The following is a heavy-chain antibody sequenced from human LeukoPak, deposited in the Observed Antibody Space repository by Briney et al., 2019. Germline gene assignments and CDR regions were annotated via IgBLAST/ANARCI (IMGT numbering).Heavy chain of an antibody. CDR2: IKSDGSTT. V-gene: IGHV3-74*01. CDR1: GFTFSSYG. J-gene: IGHJ4*02. Sequence: GGSLRLSCAASGFTFSSYGMHWVRQAPGKGLVWVSRIKSDGSTTSHADSVKGRFTISRDNTKNTLYLQMNSLRVEDTAVYYCARGDYFDYWGQGTLVTVPS. CDR3: ARGDYFDY.